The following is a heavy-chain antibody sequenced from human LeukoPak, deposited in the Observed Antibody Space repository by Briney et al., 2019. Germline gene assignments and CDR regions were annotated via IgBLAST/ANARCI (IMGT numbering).Heavy chain of an antibody. CDR2: INPKSGGT. CDR3: ARADLEYCSITSCYYFDY. Sequence: GASVKVSCKASGYTFTGYYMHWVPQAPGQGLEWMGWINPKSGGTNNAQKFQGRVTMTRDTSISTAYMELSGLRSDDTAVYYCARADLEYCSITSCYYFDYWGQGTLVTVSS. D-gene: IGHD2-2*01. V-gene: IGHV1-2*03. CDR1: GYTFTGYY. J-gene: IGHJ4*02.